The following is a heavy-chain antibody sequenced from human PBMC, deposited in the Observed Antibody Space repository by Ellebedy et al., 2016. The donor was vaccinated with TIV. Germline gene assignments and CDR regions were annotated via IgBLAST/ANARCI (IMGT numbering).Heavy chain of an antibody. Sequence: MPGGSLRLSCTVSRGSISSYYWSWIRQPPGKGLEWIGYIYYSGSTNYNPSLKSRVTVSVDTSKNQFSLKLSSVHAADTAVYYCARESVVVAAKDWFDPWGQGTLVTVSS. V-gene: IGHV4-59*01. CDR1: RGSISSYY. D-gene: IGHD2-15*01. CDR2: IYYSGST. CDR3: ARESVVVAAKDWFDP. J-gene: IGHJ5*02.